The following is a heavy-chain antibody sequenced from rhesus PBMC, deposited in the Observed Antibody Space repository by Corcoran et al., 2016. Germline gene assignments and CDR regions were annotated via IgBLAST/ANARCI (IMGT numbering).Heavy chain of an antibody. J-gene: IGHJ4*01. Sequence: QLQLQESGPGLVKPSETLSLTCAVSGGSISSNFWTWLRQPPGKGLEWIGRIPVRGGSTDCSPSPKSRFTISTDPSKNQVSLKLSSVTAAGTAVYYCARAGRGAGTGHTVDYWGQGVLVTVSS. CDR1: GGSISSNF. V-gene: IGHV4-173*01. CDR2: IPVRGGST. CDR3: ARAGRGAGTGHTVDY. D-gene: IGHD5-24*01.